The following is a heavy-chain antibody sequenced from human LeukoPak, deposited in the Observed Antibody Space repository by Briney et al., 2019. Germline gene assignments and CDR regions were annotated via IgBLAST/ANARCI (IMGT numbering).Heavy chain of an antibody. Sequence: ASVKVSCKVSGYTLTELSMHWVRQALGEGLEGMGGFDPEHGETIYAQKFQGRVTMTEDTSTDTAYMELSSLRSEDTAVYYCATDPLVGATADYWGQGTLVTVSS. CDR1: GYTLTELS. D-gene: IGHD1-26*01. J-gene: IGHJ4*02. CDR3: ATDPLVGATADY. CDR2: FDPEHGET. V-gene: IGHV1-24*01.